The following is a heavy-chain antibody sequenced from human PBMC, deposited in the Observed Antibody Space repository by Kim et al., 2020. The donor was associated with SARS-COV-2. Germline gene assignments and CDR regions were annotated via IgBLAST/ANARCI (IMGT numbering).Heavy chain of an antibody. Sequence: GGSLRLSCAASGFTFDDYAMHWVRQAPGKGLEWVSGISWNSGSIGYADSVKGRFTISRDNAKNSLYLQMNSLRAEDTALYYCAKDAYGYWLLEVDGWGQGTLVTVSS. CDR3: AKDAYGYWLLEVDG. V-gene: IGHV3-9*01. J-gene: IGHJ4*02. CDR1: GFTFDDYA. D-gene: IGHD3-22*01. CDR2: ISWNSGSI.